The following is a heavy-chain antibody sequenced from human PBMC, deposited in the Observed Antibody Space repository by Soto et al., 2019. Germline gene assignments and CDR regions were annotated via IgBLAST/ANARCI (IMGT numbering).Heavy chain of an antibody. J-gene: IGHJ4*02. Sequence: GGSLRLSCAASGFTFSDYSMSWVRQTPERGLEWVSTLTRGGTSYYADSVQGRFTVSRDNSKNTVSLQMHSLRAEDTALYYCTKRATTVPTPGNYFDSWGQGTLVTV. D-gene: IGHD1-1*01. CDR1: GFTFSDYS. CDR3: TKRATTVPTPGNYFDS. V-gene: IGHV3-23*01. CDR2: LTRGGTS.